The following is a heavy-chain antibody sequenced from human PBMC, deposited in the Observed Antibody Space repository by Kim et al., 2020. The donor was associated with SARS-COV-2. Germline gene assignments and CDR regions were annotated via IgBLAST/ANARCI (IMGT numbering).Heavy chain of an antibody. J-gene: IGHJ6*02. CDR1: GGTFISYA. V-gene: IGHV1-69*04. CDR3: ASSTNGIKLPRLSYYYYGMDV. Sequence: SVKVSCKASGGTFISYAISWVRQAPGQGLEWMGRIIPILGIANYAQKFQGRVTITADKSTSTAYMELSSLRSEDTDVYYCASSTNGIKLPRLSYYYYGMDVWGQGTTVTVSS. CDR2: IIPILGIA. D-gene: IGHD1-1*01.